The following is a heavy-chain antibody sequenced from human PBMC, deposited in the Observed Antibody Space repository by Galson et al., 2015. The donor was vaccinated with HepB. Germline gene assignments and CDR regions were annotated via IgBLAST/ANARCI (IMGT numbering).Heavy chain of an antibody. D-gene: IGHD3-16*02. J-gene: IGHJ3*02. CDR3: AREPLTNYIWGSYRYHAFDI. V-gene: IGHV7-4-1*02. CDR1: GYTFTSYA. CDR2: INTNTGNP. Sequence: SVKVSCKASGYTFTSYAMNWVRQAPGQGLEWMGWINTNTGNPTYAQGFTGRFVFSLDTSVSTANLQISSLKAEDTAVYYCAREPLTNYIWGSYRYHAFDIWGQGTMVTVSS.